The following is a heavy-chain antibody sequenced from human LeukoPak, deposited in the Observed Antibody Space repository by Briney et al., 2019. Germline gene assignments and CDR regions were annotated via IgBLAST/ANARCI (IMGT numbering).Heavy chain of an antibody. CDR3: ASFCASTTSYNDGTNFAF. CDR1: GYSISSGYY. V-gene: IGHV4-38-2*02. J-gene: IGHJ4*02. CDR2: IYHSGST. Sequence: SETQSLTCTVSGYSISSGYYWGWIRQPPGKGLEWIGSIYHSGSTYYNPSLKSRVTISVDTSKNQFSLKLSSVTAADTAVYYCASFCASTTSYNDGTNFAFWGQGTLVTVSS. D-gene: IGHD2-2*01.